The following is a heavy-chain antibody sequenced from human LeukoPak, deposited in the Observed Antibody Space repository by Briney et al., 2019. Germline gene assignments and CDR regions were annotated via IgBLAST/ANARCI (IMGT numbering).Heavy chain of an antibody. CDR2: IYYSGST. Sequence: SETLSLTCTVSGGSISSYYWSWIRQPPGKGLEWIGYIYYSGSTNYNPSLKSRVTISVDTSKNQFSLKLSSVTAADTAVYYCASSLRYFDWPDRYYFDYWGQGTLVTVSS. CDR3: ASSLRYFDWPDRYYFDY. J-gene: IGHJ4*02. CDR1: GGSISSYY. D-gene: IGHD3-9*01. V-gene: IGHV4-59*01.